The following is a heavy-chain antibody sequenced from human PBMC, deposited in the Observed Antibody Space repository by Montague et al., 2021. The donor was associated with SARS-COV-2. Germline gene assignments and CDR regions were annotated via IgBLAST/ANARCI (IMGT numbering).Heavy chain of an antibody. V-gene: IGHV4-34*01. CDR3: ARGRQHFNMIVVVMTGGEYYFDY. D-gene: IGHD3-22*01. J-gene: IGHJ4*02. CDR1: GGSFSDYY. CDR2: INHRGTS. Sequence: SETLSLTCAVYGGSFSDYYWSWIRQPPGKGLEWIGEINHRGTSKYNPSLKSRASISLDTSKNQFSLYLSSVTAADTAVYYCARGRQHFNMIVVVMTGGEYYFDYWGQGTLVTVSS.